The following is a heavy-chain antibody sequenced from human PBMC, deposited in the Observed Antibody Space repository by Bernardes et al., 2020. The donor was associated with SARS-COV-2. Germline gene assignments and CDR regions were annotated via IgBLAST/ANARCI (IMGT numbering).Heavy chain of an antibody. CDR2: ISGGSHFI. CDR1: GFTFSSYS. V-gene: IGHV3-21*01. J-gene: IGHJ5*02. D-gene: IGHD1-1*01. CDR3: ASGVENWLTGFDP. Sequence: GGSLRLSCEASGFTFSSYSMTWVRQAPGKGLEWVSLISGGSHFIYYADAVKGRFTISRDNAKKSLYLQMSSLRVEDTGVYYCASGVENWLTGFDPWGQGTLVTVSS.